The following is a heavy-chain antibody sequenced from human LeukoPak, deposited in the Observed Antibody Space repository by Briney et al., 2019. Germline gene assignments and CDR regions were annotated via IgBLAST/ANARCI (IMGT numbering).Heavy chain of an antibody. V-gene: IGHV3-30*18. D-gene: IGHD3-9*01. CDR1: GFTFSSYG. Sequence: GGSLRLSCAASGFTFSSYGMHWVRQAPGKGLEWVAVISYDGSNKYYADSVKGRFTISRDNSKNTLYLQMNSLRAEDTAVYYCAKGEGNFDWLPHSPFDYWGQGTLVTVSS. CDR2: ISYDGSNK. J-gene: IGHJ4*02. CDR3: AKGEGNFDWLPHSPFDY.